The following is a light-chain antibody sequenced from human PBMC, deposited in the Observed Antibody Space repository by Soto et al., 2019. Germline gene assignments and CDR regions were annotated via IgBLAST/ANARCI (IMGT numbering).Light chain of an antibody. Sequence: DIQMTQSPSTLSASVGDSLTITCRASHSIRDCLAWYQQKPGKAPHLLIYDASNLESGVPSRFSGSGSGTEFPHTISSLRPYDFATYYGKHYESFPLTLGGGTGVEIK. CDR2: DAS. CDR1: HSIRDC. CDR3: KHYESFPLT. V-gene: IGKV1-5*01. J-gene: IGKJ4*01.